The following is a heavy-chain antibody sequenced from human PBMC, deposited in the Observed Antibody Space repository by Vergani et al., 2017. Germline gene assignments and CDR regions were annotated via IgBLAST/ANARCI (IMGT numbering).Heavy chain of an antibody. V-gene: IGHV3-9*02. Sequence: EVQLEESGGGLVLPGRSLRLSCVASGFTSAGYAMHWVRQAPGKGLEWVSGISWNSNSIGYADSVKGRFTISRDNAKNSLYLQMNSLRAEDTALYYCAREMNAYYDFWSGYYAQYYFDYWGQGTLVTVSS. D-gene: IGHD3-3*01. CDR2: ISWNSNSI. CDR1: GFTSAGYA. CDR3: AREMNAYYDFWSGYYAQYYFDY. J-gene: IGHJ4*02.